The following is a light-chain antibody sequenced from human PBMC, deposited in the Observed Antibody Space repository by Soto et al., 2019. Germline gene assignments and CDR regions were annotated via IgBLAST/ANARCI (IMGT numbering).Light chain of an antibody. CDR1: QSVSSSY. Sequence: EIVLTQSPGALSLSPGERATISCRASQSVSSSYLAWYQQKPGQAPRLLIYAASSRATGIPDRFSGSGSGTDFTLTISRLEPEDFAVYYCQQYGSSPGTFGQGTKLEIK. J-gene: IGKJ2*01. V-gene: IGKV3-20*01. CDR2: AAS. CDR3: QQYGSSPGT.